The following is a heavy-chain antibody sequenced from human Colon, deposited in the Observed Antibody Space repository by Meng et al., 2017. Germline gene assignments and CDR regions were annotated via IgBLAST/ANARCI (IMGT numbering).Heavy chain of an antibody. Sequence: QGQLQRSGPGLLKPSGTLSLTCAVSGTSISRSNWWTWVRQAPGKGLEWIGEIYHIGSTNYNPSLKSRVTILVDESKNEFSLKLTSVTAADTAVYYCARENDSGNSYDHWGRGTLVTVSS. J-gene: IGHJ4*02. CDR3: ARENDSGNSYDH. CDR2: IYHIGST. D-gene: IGHD3-10*01. V-gene: IGHV4-4*02. CDR1: GTSISRSNW.